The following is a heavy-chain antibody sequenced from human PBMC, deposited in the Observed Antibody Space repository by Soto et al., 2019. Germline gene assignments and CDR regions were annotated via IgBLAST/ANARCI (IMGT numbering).Heavy chain of an antibody. D-gene: IGHD2-8*02. CDR3: ARRSCTRGSRHCVFE. J-gene: IGHJ4*02. V-gene: IGHV3-72*01. Sequence: EVQLVDSGGGVVQPGGSLRLSCAASGFSISDYYMDWVRQAPGKGLEWVARSRNKAQSFTTEYAASVKGRFTISRDDSKKSLFLQINRLKTENRAAYYCARRSCTRGSRHCVFEWGQGTLVTVSP. CDR2: SRNKAQSFTT. CDR1: GFSISDYY.